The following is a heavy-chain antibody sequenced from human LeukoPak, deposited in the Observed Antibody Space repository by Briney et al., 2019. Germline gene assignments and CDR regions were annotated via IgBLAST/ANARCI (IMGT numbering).Heavy chain of an antibody. CDR3: ARARGYSSSWYVDYYYYYMDV. V-gene: IGHV3-48*03. Sequence: GGSLRLSCAASGFTFSSYEMNWVRQAPGKGLEWVSYISSSGSTIYYADSVKGRFTIFRDNAKNSLYLQMNSLRAEDTAVYYCARARGYSSSWYVDYYYYYMDVWGKGTTVTISS. CDR2: ISSSGSTI. CDR1: GFTFSSYE. J-gene: IGHJ6*03. D-gene: IGHD6-13*01.